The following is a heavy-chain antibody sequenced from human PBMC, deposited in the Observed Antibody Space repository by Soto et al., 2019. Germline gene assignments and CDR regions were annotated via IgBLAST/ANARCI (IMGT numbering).Heavy chain of an antibody. J-gene: IGHJ4*02. Sequence: GGSLRLSCAASGFTFSSYGMHWVRQAPGKGLEWVAVIWYDGSNKYYVDSVKGRFTISRDNSKNTLYLQMNSLRAEDTAVYYCARDGGYYYGSGSYSPSYFGYWGQGTLVTVSS. V-gene: IGHV3-33*01. CDR3: ARDGGYYYGSGSYSPSYFGY. CDR1: GFTFSSYG. CDR2: IWYDGSNK. D-gene: IGHD3-10*01.